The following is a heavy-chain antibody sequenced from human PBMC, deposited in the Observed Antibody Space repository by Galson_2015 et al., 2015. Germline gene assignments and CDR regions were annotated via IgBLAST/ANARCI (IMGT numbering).Heavy chain of an antibody. J-gene: IGHJ6*02. Sequence: SLRLSCAASGFTFSSYAMSWVRQAPGKGLEWVSAISGSGGSTYYADSVKGRFTISRDSSKNTLYLQMNSLRAEDTAVYCCAKVKGYCSGDNCYSYYYYGMDVWGQGTTVTVSS. CDR2: ISGSGGST. CDR3: AKVKGYCSGDNCYSYYYYGMDV. V-gene: IGHV3-23*01. D-gene: IGHD2-15*01. CDR1: GFTFSSYA.